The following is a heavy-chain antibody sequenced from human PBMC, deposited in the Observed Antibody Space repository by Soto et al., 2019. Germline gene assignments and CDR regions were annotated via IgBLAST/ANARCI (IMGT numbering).Heavy chain of an antibody. CDR2: MNPNSGNT. V-gene: IGHV1-8*01. Sequence: QVQLVQSGAEVKKPGASVKVSCKASGYTFTSYDINWVRQATGQGLEWMGWMNPNSGNTGYAQKFQGRVTMTRNTSISTAYMELSSLRSEDTAVYYCARQHYDILTGHYIPPDYWGQGTLVTVSS. CDR1: GYTFTSYD. J-gene: IGHJ4*02. D-gene: IGHD3-9*01. CDR3: ARQHYDILTGHYIPPDY.